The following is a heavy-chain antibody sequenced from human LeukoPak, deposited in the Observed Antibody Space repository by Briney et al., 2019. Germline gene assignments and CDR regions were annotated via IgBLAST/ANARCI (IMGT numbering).Heavy chain of an antibody. J-gene: IGHJ5*02. CDR3: ARDLHYYDSSGPGNP. Sequence: PGGSLRLSCAASGFTFSNYVIHWVRQAPGKGLEWVAIISYDGSNEYYADSVKGRFTISRDNSKNTLYLQMNSLRAADTAVYYCARDLHYYDSSGPGNPWGQGTLVTVSS. CDR1: GFTFSNYV. CDR2: ISYDGSNE. D-gene: IGHD3-22*01. V-gene: IGHV3-30*04.